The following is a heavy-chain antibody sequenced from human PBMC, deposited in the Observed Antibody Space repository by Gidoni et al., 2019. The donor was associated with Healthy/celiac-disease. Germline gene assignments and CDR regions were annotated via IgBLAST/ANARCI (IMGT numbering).Heavy chain of an antibody. CDR1: GGTFSSYA. CDR2: IIPIFGTA. Sequence: QVQLVQSGAAVTKPGSSVKVSCKASGGTFSSYAISWVRQAPGQGLEWMGGIIPIFGTANYAQKFQGRVTITADEATSTAYMELSSLRSEDTAVYYCASGRWLVGNNDAFDIWGQGTMVTVSS. CDR3: ASGRWLVGNNDAFDI. D-gene: IGHD6-19*01. J-gene: IGHJ3*02. V-gene: IGHV1-69*01.